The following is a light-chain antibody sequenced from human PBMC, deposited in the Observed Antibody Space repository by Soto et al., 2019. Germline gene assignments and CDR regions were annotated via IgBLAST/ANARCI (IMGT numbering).Light chain of an antibody. CDR3: CSFAGTYTLYV. CDR1: SSDVGGYNY. Sequence: ALTQPRSVSGSPGQSVTISCTGTSSDVGGYNYVSWYQQHPGKAPKLMIYDVSKRPSGVPDRFSGSKSGNAASLTISGLQAEDEADYYCCSFAGTYTLYVFGIGTKVTVL. CDR2: DVS. V-gene: IGLV2-11*01. J-gene: IGLJ1*01.